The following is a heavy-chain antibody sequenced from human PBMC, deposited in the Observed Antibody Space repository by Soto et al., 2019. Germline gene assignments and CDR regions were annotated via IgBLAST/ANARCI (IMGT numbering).Heavy chain of an antibody. V-gene: IGHV1-18*04. Sequence: QVQLVQSGAEVKKPGASVKVSCKASGYTFTSYGISWVRQAPGQGLEWMGWIRAYNGYTSYAQKFQGRVTITTDTSTSTAYMELRSLISDDTAVYYCARASDGYRSGWYVGYFDYWGQGTLVTVSS. CDR3: ARASDGYRSGWYVGYFDY. J-gene: IGHJ4*02. CDR1: GYTFTSYG. D-gene: IGHD6-19*01. CDR2: IRAYNGYT.